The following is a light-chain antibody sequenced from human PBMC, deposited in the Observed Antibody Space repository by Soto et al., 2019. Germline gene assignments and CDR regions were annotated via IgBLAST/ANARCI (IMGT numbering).Light chain of an antibody. CDR2: DVT. CDR1: SSDVGLYNY. V-gene: IGLV2-14*01. CDR3: SSFTTSSTYV. Sequence: QSALTQPASVSGSPGQSIAISCNGTSSDVGLYNYVSWYQQHPDKVPKLIIYDVTNRPSGVSDRFSGSKSGNTASLTISGLQADDEADYYCSSFTTSSTYVFGTGTKLTVL. J-gene: IGLJ1*01.